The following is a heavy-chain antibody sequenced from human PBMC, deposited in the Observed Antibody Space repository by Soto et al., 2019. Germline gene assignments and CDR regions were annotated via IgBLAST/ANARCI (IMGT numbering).Heavy chain of an antibody. J-gene: IGHJ4*02. CDR3: ARDGDYERGSYYFDY. CDR1: GASISSYS. D-gene: IGHD3-16*01. V-gene: IGHV4-59*01. CDR2: IDYSGST. Sequence: QVQLQESGPGLVKPSETLSLTCTCSGASISSYSWSWIRQSPGKGLEWIGSIDYSGSTNYTPSLKSRVTISVDTSKNQFSLKLSSVTAADTAVFYCARDGDYERGSYYFDYWGQGTLVTVS.